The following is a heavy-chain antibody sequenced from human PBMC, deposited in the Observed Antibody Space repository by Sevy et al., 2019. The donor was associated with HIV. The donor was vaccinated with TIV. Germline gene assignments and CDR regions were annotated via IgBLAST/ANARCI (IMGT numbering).Heavy chain of an antibody. D-gene: IGHD3-22*01. CDR1: GSTLSQMA. CDR2: FDPEDAET. V-gene: IGHV1-24*01. CDR3: ATTKDYYESSGEPFDC. Sequence: ASVKVSCKVSGSTLSQMAMHWVRQAPGKGLEWMATFDPEDAETIYTQKLQGRVTMTEDTSRDTAYMELSNLRSEDTAVYYCATTKDYYESSGEPFDCWGQGTLVTVSS. J-gene: IGHJ4*02.